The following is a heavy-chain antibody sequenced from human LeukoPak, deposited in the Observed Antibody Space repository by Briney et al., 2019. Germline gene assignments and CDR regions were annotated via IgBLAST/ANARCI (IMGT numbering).Heavy chain of an antibody. CDR1: GYSFTSYW. V-gene: IGHV5-51*01. Sequence: GGSLKISCKGSGYSFTSYWIGWVRQMPGKGLEWMGIIYPGDSDTRYSPSFQGQVTISADKSISTAYLQWSSLEASDTAMYYCARPEDRDGYNFGYWGQGTLVTVSS. D-gene: IGHD5-24*01. CDR2: IYPGDSDT. J-gene: IGHJ4*02. CDR3: ARPEDRDGYNFGY.